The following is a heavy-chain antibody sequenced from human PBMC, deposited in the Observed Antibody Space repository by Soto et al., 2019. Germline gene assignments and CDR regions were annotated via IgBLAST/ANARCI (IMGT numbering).Heavy chain of an antibody. Sequence: GASVKVSCKASGYTFTQFVISWVRQAPGQGLEWMGWIGDGNTNYVEKFQGRVTMTTDTSTSTAYMELRSLRSDDTAVYYCARAGAAVTTHFXWWGQGTLVTVSS. D-gene: IGHD4-17*01. CDR1: GYTFTQFV. J-gene: IGHJ4*02. CDR3: ARAGAAVTTHFXW. V-gene: IGHV1-18*01. CDR2: IGDGNT.